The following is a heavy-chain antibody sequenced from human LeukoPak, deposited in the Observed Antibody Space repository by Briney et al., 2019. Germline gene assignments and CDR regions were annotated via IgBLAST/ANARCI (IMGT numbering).Heavy chain of an antibody. D-gene: IGHD1-26*01. V-gene: IGHV3-48*02. J-gene: IGHJ4*02. CDR3: ASSGSYRFDY. CDR1: GFTSSSYS. CDR2: ITASGTAM. Sequence: PGGSLRLSCAASGFTSSSYSMNWVRQAPGKGLEWVSHITASGTAMFYADSVKGRFTISRDNAKNSLYLQMNSLRDEDTAVYYCASSGSYRFDYWGQGTLVTVS.